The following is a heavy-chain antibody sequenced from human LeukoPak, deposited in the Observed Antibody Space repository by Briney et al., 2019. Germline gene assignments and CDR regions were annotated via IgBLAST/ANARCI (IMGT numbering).Heavy chain of an antibody. CDR1: GFTFSYYW. J-gene: IGHJ5*01. CDR3: VSLDNWFDS. Sequence: GGSLRLSCAASGFTFSYYWMAWVRQAPGKGLEWVASIDQDGNEKYHVDSVTGRFTISRDNAQNSLYLQMNSLRVEDTAVYYCVSLDNWFDSWGQGTLVTVSS. V-gene: IGHV3-7*01. CDR2: IDQDGNEK.